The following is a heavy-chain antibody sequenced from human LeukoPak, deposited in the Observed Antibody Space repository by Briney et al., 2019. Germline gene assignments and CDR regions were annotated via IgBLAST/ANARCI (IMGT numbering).Heavy chain of an antibody. CDR2: ISSSSSTI. Sequence: PGGSLRLSCAASGFTFSSYSMNWVRQAPGKGLEWVSYISSSSSTIYYADSVKGRFTISRDNAKNSLYLQMNSLRDEDTAVYYCARDPQSTTGTTHWYFDPWGRGTLVTVSS. CDR1: GFTFSSYS. V-gene: IGHV3-48*02. D-gene: IGHD1-1*01. J-gene: IGHJ2*01. CDR3: ARDPQSTTGTTHWYFDP.